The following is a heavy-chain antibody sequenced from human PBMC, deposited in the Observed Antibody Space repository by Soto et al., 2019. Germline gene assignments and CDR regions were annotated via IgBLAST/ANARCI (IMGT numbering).Heavy chain of an antibody. Sequence: SVKVSCKASGGTFSSYAISWVRQAPGQGLEWMGGIIPIFGTANYAQKFQGRVTITADESTSTAYMELSSLRSEDTAVYYCARPRIAVASPLDYYGMDVWGQGTTVTVSS. CDR2: IIPIFGTA. D-gene: IGHD6-19*01. J-gene: IGHJ6*02. V-gene: IGHV1-69*13. CDR1: GGTFSSYA. CDR3: ARPRIAVASPLDYYGMDV.